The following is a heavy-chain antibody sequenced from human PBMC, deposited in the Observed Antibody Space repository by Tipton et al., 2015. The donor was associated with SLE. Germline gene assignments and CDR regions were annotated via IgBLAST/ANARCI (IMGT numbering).Heavy chain of an antibody. V-gene: IGHV3-15*01. D-gene: IGHD2-2*01. CDR3: VVPTAYNWFDP. CDR2: IKSKTDGGTT. CDR1: GFTFSNAW. Sequence: SLRLSCAASGFTFSNAWMSWVRQAPGKGLEWVGRIKSKTDGGTTDYAAPVKGRLTISRDNSKNTLYLQMNSLRAEDTAVYYCVVPTAYNWFDPWGQGTLVTVSS. J-gene: IGHJ5*02.